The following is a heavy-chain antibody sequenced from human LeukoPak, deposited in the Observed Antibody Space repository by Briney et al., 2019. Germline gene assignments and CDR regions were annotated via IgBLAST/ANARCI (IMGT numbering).Heavy chain of an antibody. CDR3: ARGGYYYDSSGYFPSMDV. Sequence: SETLSLTCAVSGGSISSGGHSWSWIRQPPGKGLEWIGYISYSGSTYNNPSLKSRVSISVDTSKNQFSLKLSSVTAADTAVYYCARGGYYYDSSGYFPSMDVWGKGTTVTVSS. J-gene: IGHJ6*03. CDR2: ISYSGST. D-gene: IGHD3-22*01. V-gene: IGHV4-30-4*07. CDR1: GGSISSGGHS.